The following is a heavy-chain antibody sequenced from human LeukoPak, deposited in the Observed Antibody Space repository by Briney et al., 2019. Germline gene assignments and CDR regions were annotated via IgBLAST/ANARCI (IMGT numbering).Heavy chain of an antibody. D-gene: IGHD1-26*01. CDR1: GGTFSSYA. J-gene: IGHJ3*02. CDR2: IIPILGIA. Sequence: PVKVSCKASGGTFSSYAISWVRQAPGQGLEWMGRIIPILGIANYAQKFQGRVTITADKSTSTAYMELSSLRSEDTAVYYCASYSGSYYNDAFDIWGQGTMVTVSS. V-gene: IGHV1-69*04. CDR3: ASYSGSYYNDAFDI.